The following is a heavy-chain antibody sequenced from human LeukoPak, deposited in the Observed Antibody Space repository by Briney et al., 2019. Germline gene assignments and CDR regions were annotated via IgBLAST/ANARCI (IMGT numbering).Heavy chain of an antibody. CDR1: GGTFSSYA. CDR3: ARVVMTRKAYYYYYYMDV. D-gene: IGHD2/OR15-2a*01. V-gene: IGHV1-69*05. CDR2: IIPIFGTA. Sequence: GASVKVSCKASGGTFSSYAISRVRQAPGQGLEWMGGIIPIFGTANYAQKFQGRVTITTDESTSTAYMELSSLRSEDTAVYYCARVVMTRKAYYYYYYMDVWGKGTTVTVSS. J-gene: IGHJ6*03.